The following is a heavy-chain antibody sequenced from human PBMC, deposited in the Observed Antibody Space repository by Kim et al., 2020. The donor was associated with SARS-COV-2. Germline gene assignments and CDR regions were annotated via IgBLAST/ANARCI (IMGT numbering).Heavy chain of an antibody. V-gene: IGHV4-39*01. D-gene: IGHD3-22*01. J-gene: IGHJ4*02. CDR1: SSSYY. CDR3: ARGVSSGYYHPLYYFDY. CDR2: IYYSGST. Sequence: SSSYYWGWIRQPPGKGLEWIGSIYYSGSTYYNPSLKSRVTISVDTSKNQFSLKLSSVTAADTAVYYCARGVSSGYYHPLYYFDYWGQGTLAT.